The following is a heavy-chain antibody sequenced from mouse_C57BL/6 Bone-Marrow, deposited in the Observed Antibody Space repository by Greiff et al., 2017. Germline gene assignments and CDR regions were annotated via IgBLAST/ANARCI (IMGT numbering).Heavy chain of an antibody. CDR2: IYPRSGNT. J-gene: IGHJ1*03. D-gene: IGHD2-1*01. Sequence: VHLVESGAELARPGASVKLSCKASGYTFTSYGISWVKQRTGQGLEWIGEIYPRSGNTYYNEKFKGKATLTADKSSSTAYMELRSLTSEDSAVYFCARNGNYPYGYFDVWGTGTTVTVSS. V-gene: IGHV1-81*01. CDR1: GYTFTSYG. CDR3: ARNGNYPYGYFDV.